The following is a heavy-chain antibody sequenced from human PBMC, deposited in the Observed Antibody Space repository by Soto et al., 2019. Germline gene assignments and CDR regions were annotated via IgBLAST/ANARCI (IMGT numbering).Heavy chain of an antibody. CDR1: GFTFSSYG. V-gene: IGHV3-33*01. J-gene: IGHJ4*02. CDR2: IWYDGSNK. CDR3: ARDLGRDGDMYYFDY. D-gene: IGHD4-17*01. Sequence: QVQLVESGGGVVQPGRSLRLSCAASGFTFSSYGMHWVRQAPGKGLEWVAVIWYDGSNKYYADSVKGRFTISRDNSKNTLYLQMNSLRVEDTAVYYCARDLGRDGDMYYFDYWGQGTLVTVSS.